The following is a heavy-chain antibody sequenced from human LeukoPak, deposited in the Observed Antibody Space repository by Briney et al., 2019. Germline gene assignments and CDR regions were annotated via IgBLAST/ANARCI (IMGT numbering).Heavy chain of an antibody. CDR2: IRYDGSNE. J-gene: IGHJ4*02. Sequence: GGSLILSCAASGFTFSSYGMQWVRHAPGGGVEWVAFIRYDGSNEYYVDSVKGRFTISRDNSKNTLYLQMTSLKTEDRAVYYCAKDHGGVRGVLHYWGQGTLVTVSS. D-gene: IGHD3-10*01. V-gene: IGHV3-30*02. CDR1: GFTFSSYG. CDR3: AKDHGGVRGVLHY.